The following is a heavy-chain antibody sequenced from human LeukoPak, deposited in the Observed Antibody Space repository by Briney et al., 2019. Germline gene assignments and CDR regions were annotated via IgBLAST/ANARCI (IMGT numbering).Heavy chain of an antibody. J-gene: IGHJ4*02. D-gene: IGHD1-26*01. CDR1: GFTFSNHG. Sequence: GGSLRLSCAASGFTFSNHGMTWVRQAPGKGLEWVSGISGSGANTYYADSVKGRFSISRDNSKDSLDLQMNSLRGEDTAVYFCAKAAYGGIYGSYYFDSWGQGTLDTVSS. V-gene: IGHV3-23*01. CDR2: ISGSGANT. CDR3: AKAAYGGIYGSYYFDS.